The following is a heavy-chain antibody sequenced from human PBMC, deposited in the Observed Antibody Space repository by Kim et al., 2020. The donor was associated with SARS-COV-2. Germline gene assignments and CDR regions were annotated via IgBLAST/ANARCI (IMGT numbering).Heavy chain of an antibody. J-gene: IGHJ4*02. Sequence: SETLSLTCAVYGGSFSGYYWSWIRQPPGKGLEWIGEINHSGSTNYNPSLKSRVTISVDTSKNQFSLKLSSVTAADTAVYYCASRSGSYYTSDYWGQGTLV. CDR3: ASRSGSYYTSDY. D-gene: IGHD1-26*01. V-gene: IGHV4-34*01. CDR2: INHSGST. CDR1: GGSFSGYY.